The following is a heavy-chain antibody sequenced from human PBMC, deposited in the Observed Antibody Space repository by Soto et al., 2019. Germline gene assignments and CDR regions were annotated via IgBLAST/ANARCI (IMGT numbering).Heavy chain of an antibody. J-gene: IGHJ6*02. CDR2: IYHAGSV. CDR1: GYSIGSGYY. Sequence: PSETLSLTCAVSGYSIGSGYYWAWIRQSPGKGLEWIGSIYHAGSVYYNPSLNGRVAPSMDTSKNHFSLKLTSVTAADTAVYYCARTFDYYGMDVWGQGTTVTVSS. CDR3: ARTFDYYGMDV. V-gene: IGHV4-38-2*01.